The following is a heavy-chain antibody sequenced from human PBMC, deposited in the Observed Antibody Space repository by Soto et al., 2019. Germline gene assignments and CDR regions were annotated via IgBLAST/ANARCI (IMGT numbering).Heavy chain of an antibody. CDR1: GFTFSIYW. CDR3: ARDRITIFGVGLLTYMDV. D-gene: IGHD3-3*01. Sequence: PGGSLRLSCAASGFTFSIYWMSWFRQAPGKGLEWVANIKQDGSEKYYVDSVKGRFTISRDNAKNSLYLQMNSLRAEDTAVYYCARDRITIFGVGLLTYMDVWGKGTTVTVSS. V-gene: IGHV3-7*01. CDR2: IKQDGSEK. J-gene: IGHJ6*03.